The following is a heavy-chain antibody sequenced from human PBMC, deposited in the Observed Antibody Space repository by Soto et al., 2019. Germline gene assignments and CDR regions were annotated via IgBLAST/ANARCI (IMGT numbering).Heavy chain of an antibody. J-gene: IGHJ5*02. CDR2: IYYSGST. V-gene: IGHV4-30-4*01. CDR1: GGSISSGDYY. Sequence: QVQLQESGPGLVKPSQTLSLTCAVSGGSISSGDYYWSWIRQPPGKGLEWIGYIYYSGSTYYNPSLKSRVTISVDTSKNQFSLKLSSVTAADTAVYYCARGPLTTVTTGWFDPWGQGTLVTVSS. D-gene: IGHD4-17*01. CDR3: ARGPLTTVTTGWFDP.